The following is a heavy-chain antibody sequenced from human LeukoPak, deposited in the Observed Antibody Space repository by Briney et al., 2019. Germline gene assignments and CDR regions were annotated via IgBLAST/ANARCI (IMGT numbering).Heavy chain of an antibody. D-gene: IGHD3-16*01. J-gene: IGHJ2*01. CDR2: IIPIFGTA. CDR1: GGTFSSYA. V-gene: IGHV1-69*13. Sequence: SVKVSCKASGGTFSSYAISWVRQAPGQGLEWMGGIIPIFGTANYAQKFQGRVTITADESTSTAYMELRSLRSDDTAVYYCARDSWGRRWYYDYVWGARDWYFDLWGRGTLVTVSS. CDR3: ARDSWGRRWYYDYVWGARDWYFDL.